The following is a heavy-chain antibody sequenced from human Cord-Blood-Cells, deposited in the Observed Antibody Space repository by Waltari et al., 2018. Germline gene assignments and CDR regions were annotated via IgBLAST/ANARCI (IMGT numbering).Heavy chain of an antibody. V-gene: IGHV3-30*18. Sequence: QVQLVESGGGVVQPGGSLRLSCAASGFTFSSHGMPRVRHAPVQGLEWVAVISYDGSNKYYADSVKGRFTISRDNSKNTLYLQMNSLRAEDTAVYYCAKDSPPYYYGSGSYLDYWGQGTLVTVSS. CDR3: AKDSPPYYYGSGSYLDY. CDR2: ISYDGSNK. J-gene: IGHJ4*02. D-gene: IGHD3-10*01. CDR1: GFTFSSHG.